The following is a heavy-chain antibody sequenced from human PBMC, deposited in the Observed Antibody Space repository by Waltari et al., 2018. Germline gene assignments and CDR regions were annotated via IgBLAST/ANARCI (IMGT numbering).Heavy chain of an antibody. D-gene: IGHD3-10*01. CDR3: ASEGGYGSGSSYYGMDV. Sequence: QVQLVQSGAEVKKPGSSVKVSCKASGGTFSSYAISWVRQAPGQGLEWMGGIIPIFGTANYAQKFQGRVTITTDESTSTAYMELSSLRSEDTAVYYCASEGGYGSGSSYYGMDVWGQGTTVTVSS. J-gene: IGHJ6*02. V-gene: IGHV1-69*05. CDR1: GGTFSSYA. CDR2: IIPIFGTA.